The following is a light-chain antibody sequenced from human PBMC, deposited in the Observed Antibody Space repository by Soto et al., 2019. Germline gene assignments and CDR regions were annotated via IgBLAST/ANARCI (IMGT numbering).Light chain of an antibody. CDR3: SSYTSSSTPYV. V-gene: IGLV2-14*01. Sequence: LTQPASVSGSPGQSITISCTGTSSDVGGYNYVSWYQQHPGKAPKLMIYDVSNRPSGVSNRFSGSKSGNTASLSISGLQAEDEADYYCSSYTSSSTPYVFGTGTKVTVL. J-gene: IGLJ1*01. CDR1: SSDVGGYNY. CDR2: DVS.